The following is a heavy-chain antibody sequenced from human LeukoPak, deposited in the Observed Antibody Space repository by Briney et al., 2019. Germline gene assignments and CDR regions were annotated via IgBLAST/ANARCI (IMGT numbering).Heavy chain of an antibody. V-gene: IGHV3-74*01. CDR2: INSDGSST. J-gene: IGHJ4*02. CDR1: GFTFSSYW. CDR3: AREWGGSGWYYFDY. D-gene: IGHD6-19*01. Sequence: PGGSLRLSCAASGFTFSSYWMHWVRQAPGKGLVWVSRINSDGSSTSYADSVKGRFTISRDNAKNSLYLQMNSLRAEDTAVYYCAREWGGSGWYYFDYWGQGTLVTVSS.